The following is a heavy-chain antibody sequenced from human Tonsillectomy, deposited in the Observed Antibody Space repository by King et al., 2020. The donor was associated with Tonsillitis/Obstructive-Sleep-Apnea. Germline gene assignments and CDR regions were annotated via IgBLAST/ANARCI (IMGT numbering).Heavy chain of an antibody. Sequence: VQLVESGGGVVQPGRSLRLSCAASGFTFRSYGMHWVRQAPGKGLEWVAVIWYDGSNNYYADSVKGRFTISRDNSKNTLYMQMNSLRAEDTAVYYCARSTHDFWSGYPHEDYYYGMDVWGQGTTVTVSS. D-gene: IGHD3-3*01. CDR3: ARSTHDFWSGYPHEDYYYGMDV. V-gene: IGHV3-33*01. J-gene: IGHJ6*02. CDR1: GFTFRSYG. CDR2: IWYDGSNN.